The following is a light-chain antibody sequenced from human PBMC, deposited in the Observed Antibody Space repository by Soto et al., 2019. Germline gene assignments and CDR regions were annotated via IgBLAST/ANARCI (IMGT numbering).Light chain of an antibody. J-gene: IGKJ4*01. V-gene: IGKV3-11*01. CDR3: QQRSIWPRS. CDR2: DAS. Sequence: EIVLTQSPATLSLSPGERATLSCRASPSVTTYLAWYRQKPGQAPRLLIYDASNRASGIPARFSGSGSGTDFTLTISSLEPEDFAVYYCQQRSIWPRSFGGGTRVEIK. CDR1: PSVTTY.